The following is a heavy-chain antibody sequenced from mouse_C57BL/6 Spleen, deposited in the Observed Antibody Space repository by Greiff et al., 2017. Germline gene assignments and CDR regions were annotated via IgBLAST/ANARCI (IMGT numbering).Heavy chain of an antibody. Sequence: DVMLVESGGGLVKPGGSLKLSCAASGFTFSSYAMSWVRQTPEKRLEWVATISDGGSYTYYPDNVKGRFTISRDNAKNNLYLQMSHLKSEDTAMYYCARENSNYGFDYGGQGTTLTVSS. CDR2: ISDGGSYT. CDR3: ARENSNYGFDY. J-gene: IGHJ2*01. D-gene: IGHD2-5*01. CDR1: GFTFSSYA. V-gene: IGHV5-4*01.